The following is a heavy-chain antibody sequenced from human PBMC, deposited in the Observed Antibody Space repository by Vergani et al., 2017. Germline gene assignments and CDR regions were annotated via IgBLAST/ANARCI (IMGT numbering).Heavy chain of an antibody. CDR1: GGSISSSNW. CDR3: ARQGYYYDSSGYLVPDWFDP. CDR2: VYYSGST. V-gene: IGHV4-4*02. J-gene: IGHJ5*02. D-gene: IGHD3-22*01. Sequence: QVQLQESGPGLVKPSGTLSLTCAVSGGSISSSNWWSWVRQPPGKGLEWIGSVYYSGSTYYNPSLKSRVTISVDTSKNQFSLKLSSVTAADTAVYYCARQGYYYDSSGYLVPDWFDPWGQGTLVTVSS.